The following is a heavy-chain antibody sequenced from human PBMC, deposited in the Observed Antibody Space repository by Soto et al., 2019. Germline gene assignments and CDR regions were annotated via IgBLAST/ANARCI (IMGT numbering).Heavy chain of an antibody. J-gene: IGHJ4*02. CDR3: ARGNVDTAMGAPSFDY. CDR1: GGSISSYY. D-gene: IGHD5-18*01. Sequence: SENLSLTCTVSGGSISSYYWSWIRQPPGKGLEWIGDIYYSGSTNYNPSLKSRVTISVDTSKNQFSLKLSSVTAADTTAYYCARGNVDTAMGAPSFDYWGQGTLVTVSS. CDR2: IYYSGST. V-gene: IGHV4-59*01.